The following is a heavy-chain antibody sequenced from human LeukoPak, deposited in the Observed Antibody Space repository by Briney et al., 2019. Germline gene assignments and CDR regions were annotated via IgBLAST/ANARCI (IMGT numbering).Heavy chain of an antibody. CDR1: GGSISSYY. CDR3: ARRSWFGELLGYGMDV. CDR2: IYYSGST. Sequence: SETLSLTCTVSGGSISSYYWSWIRQPPGKGLEWIGYIYYSGSTNYNPSLKSRVTISVDTSKNQFSLKLSSVTAVDTAVYYCARRSWFGELLGYGMDVWGQGTTVTVSS. J-gene: IGHJ6*02. V-gene: IGHV4-59*08. D-gene: IGHD3-10*01.